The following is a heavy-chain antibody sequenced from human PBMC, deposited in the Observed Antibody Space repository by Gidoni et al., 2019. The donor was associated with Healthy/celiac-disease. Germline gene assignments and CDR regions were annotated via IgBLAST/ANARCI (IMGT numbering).Heavy chain of an antibody. V-gene: IGHV3-23*01. CDR2: ISGSGGST. CDR1: GFTFSSYA. CDR3: SNQKGIVNLFDI. D-gene: IGHD1-26*01. J-gene: IGHJ3*02. Sequence: EVQLLASGGGLVQHGGSLRLSGAASGFTFSSYAMSWVRTAPGKGLEWVSVISGSGGSTYYADSVQGRFTISSDNSKNTLYLQMNSLRADDTAVYYCSNQKGIVNLFDIWVQGTMVTVSS.